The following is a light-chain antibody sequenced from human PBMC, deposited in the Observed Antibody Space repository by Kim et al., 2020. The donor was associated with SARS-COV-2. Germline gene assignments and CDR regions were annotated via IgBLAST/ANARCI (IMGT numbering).Light chain of an antibody. CDR1: KLGDKY. CDR2: QDS. V-gene: IGLV3-1*01. CDR3: QAWDSSTVV. J-gene: IGLJ2*01. Sequence: SYELTQPPSVSGSPGPTASITCTGDKLGDKYACWYQQKPGQSPVLVIYQDSKRPSGIPERFSGSNSGNTATLTISGTQAMDEADYYCQAWDSSTVVFGGGTQLTVL.